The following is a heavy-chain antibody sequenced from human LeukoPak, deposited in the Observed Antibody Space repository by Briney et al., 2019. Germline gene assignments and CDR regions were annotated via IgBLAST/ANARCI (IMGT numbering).Heavy chain of an antibody. Sequence: EASVKVSCKASGYTFTGYYMHRVRQAPGQGLEWMGWINPNSGGTNYAQKFQGRVTMTRDTSISTAYMELSRLRSDDTAVYYCARTKIIHSSSLAYWGQGTLVTVSS. J-gene: IGHJ4*02. CDR3: ARTKIIHSSSLAY. D-gene: IGHD6-6*01. CDR2: INPNSGGT. V-gene: IGHV1-2*02. CDR1: GYTFTGYY.